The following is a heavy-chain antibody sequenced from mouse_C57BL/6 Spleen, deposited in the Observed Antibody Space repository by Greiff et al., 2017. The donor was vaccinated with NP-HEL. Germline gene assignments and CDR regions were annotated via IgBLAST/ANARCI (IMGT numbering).Heavy chain of an antibody. CDR3: TTGLHCYGSSTQQFDY. CDR1: GFNIKDDY. D-gene: IGHD1-1*01. V-gene: IGHV14-4*01. J-gene: IGHJ2*01. CDR2: IDPENGDT. Sequence: EVQLQQSGAELVRPGASVKLSCTASGFNIKDDYMHWVKQRPEQGLEWIGWIDPENGDTEYASKFQGKATITADTSSNTAYLQLSSLTSEDTAVYYCTTGLHCYGSSTQQFDYWGQGTTLTVSS.